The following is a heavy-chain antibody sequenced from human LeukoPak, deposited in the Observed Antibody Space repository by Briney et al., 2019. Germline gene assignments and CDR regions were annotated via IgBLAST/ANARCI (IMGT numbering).Heavy chain of an antibody. D-gene: IGHD3-3*01. Sequence: GGSLRLSCAVSGFTFSSYAMSWVRQAPGKGLQWLAVISYDGGKTYYADSVEGRFTISRDNSKSTVYLEINSLRSEDTAIYYCARGFNDFWSGSQLEYWGQGTLVTVSS. CDR3: ARGFNDFWSGSQLEY. CDR2: ISYDGGKT. V-gene: IGHV3-30-3*01. CDR1: GFTFSSYA. J-gene: IGHJ4*02.